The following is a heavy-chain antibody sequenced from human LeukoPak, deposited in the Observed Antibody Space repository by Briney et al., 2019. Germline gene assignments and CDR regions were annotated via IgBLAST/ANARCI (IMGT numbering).Heavy chain of an antibody. D-gene: IGHD6-13*01. CDR3: AKDSRGLDSSSWYY. Sequence: PGGSLRLSCAASGFTFSDYYMSWVRQAPGKGLEWVSAISGSGGSTYYADSVKGRFTISRDNSKNTLYLQMNSLRAEDTAVYYCAKDSRGLDSSSWYYWGQGTLVTVSS. V-gene: IGHV3-23*01. CDR2: ISGSGGST. J-gene: IGHJ4*02. CDR1: GFTFSDYY.